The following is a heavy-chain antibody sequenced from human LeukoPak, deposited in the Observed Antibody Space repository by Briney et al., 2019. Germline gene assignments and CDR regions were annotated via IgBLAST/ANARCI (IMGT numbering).Heavy chain of an antibody. J-gene: IGHJ4*02. Sequence: PSETLSLTCSVSGVSISGSYWIWIRQPPGRGLEWIASIFYREGFSYGGASFYNPSLESRATISVDTSNNAFSLKLTSVTAADTAVYYCARQISENKDYWGQGTLVTVPS. CDR3: ARQISENKDY. CDR2: IFYREGFSYGGAS. D-gene: IGHD1/OR15-1a*01. CDR1: GVSISGSY. V-gene: IGHV4-59*05.